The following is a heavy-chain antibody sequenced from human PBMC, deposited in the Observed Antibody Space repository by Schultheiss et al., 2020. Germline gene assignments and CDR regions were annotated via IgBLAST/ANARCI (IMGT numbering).Heavy chain of an antibody. CDR2: INAGNGNT. D-gene: IGHD6-13*01. V-gene: IGHV1-3*01. Sequence: ASVKVSCKASGYTFTSYAMHWVRQAPGQRLEWMGWINAGNGNTKYSQKFQGRVTITRDTSASTAYMELSSLRSEDTAVYYCARDEIAAAGTSYYYYGMDVWGQGTTVTVSS. CDR1: GYTFTSYA. J-gene: IGHJ6*02. CDR3: ARDEIAAAGTSYYYYGMDV.